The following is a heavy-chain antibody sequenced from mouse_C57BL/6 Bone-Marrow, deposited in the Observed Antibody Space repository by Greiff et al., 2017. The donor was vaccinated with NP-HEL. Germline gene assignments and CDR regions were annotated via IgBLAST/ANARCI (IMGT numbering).Heavy chain of an antibody. CDR1: GYTFTSYW. Sequence: VQLQQPGAELVKPGASVKLSCKASGYTFTSYWMHWVKQRPGRGLEWIGRIDPTSGGTQYNEKFKSKATLTVDKPSSTAYMQLSSLTSEDSAVYYCATGLRLPAWFAYWGQGTLVTVSA. CDR2: IDPTSGGT. V-gene: IGHV1-62-3*01. J-gene: IGHJ3*01. D-gene: IGHD3-2*02. CDR3: ATGLRLPAWFAY.